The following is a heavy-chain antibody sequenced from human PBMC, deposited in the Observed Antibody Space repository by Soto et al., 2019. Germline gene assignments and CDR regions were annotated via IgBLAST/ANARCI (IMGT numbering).Heavy chain of an antibody. CDR3: ARDKITGLFDY. D-gene: IGHD2-8*02. V-gene: IGHV4-30-4*01. CDR2: IYYSGSA. J-gene: IGHJ4*02. CDR1: GGSIRSSDYY. Sequence: SETLSLTCTVSGGSIRSSDYYWTWIRQPPGKGLEWIGYIYYSGSANYTPSLKSRVTISVDTSKNQFSLKLTSVTAADTAVYYCARDKITGLFDYWGQGTLVTVSS.